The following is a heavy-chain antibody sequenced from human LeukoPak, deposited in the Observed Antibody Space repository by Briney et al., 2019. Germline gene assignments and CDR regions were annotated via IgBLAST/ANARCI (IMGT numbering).Heavy chain of an antibody. CDR3: ARAKLDSTLSQPGYYYYYYMDV. Sequence: SQTLSLTCTVSGGFISSGSYYWSWIRQPAGKGLEWIGHIYTSGSTKYNPSLKSLVTISVDKSKKHFSLKLNSVTAADTAVYYCARAKLDSTLSQPGYYYYYYMDVWGKGTTVTVSS. D-gene: IGHD6-6*01. CDR1: GGFISSGSYY. J-gene: IGHJ6*03. CDR2: IYTSGST. V-gene: IGHV4-61*09.